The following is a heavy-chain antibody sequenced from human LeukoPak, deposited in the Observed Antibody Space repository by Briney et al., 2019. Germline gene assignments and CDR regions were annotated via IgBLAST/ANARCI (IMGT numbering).Heavy chain of an antibody. J-gene: IGHJ3*02. CDR3: AIEAGYFAFDI. V-gene: IGHV4-59*01. CDR1: GGSISSYY. D-gene: IGHD3-9*01. Sequence: SETLSLTCTVSGGSISSYYWSWIRQPPGKGLEWIGYIYYSGSTNYNPSLKSRVTISVDTSKNQFSLKLSSVTAADTAVYYCAIEAGYFAFDIWGQGTMVTVSS. CDR2: IYYSGST.